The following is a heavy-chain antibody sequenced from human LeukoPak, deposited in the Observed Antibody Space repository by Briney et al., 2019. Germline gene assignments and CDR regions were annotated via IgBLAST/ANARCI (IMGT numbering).Heavy chain of an antibody. V-gene: IGHV1-2*02. CDR2: INPNSGGT. CDR3: AYYYGSGSYSYYYYGMDV. CDR1: GYTFTGYY. D-gene: IGHD3-10*01. Sequence: GASVKVSCTASGYTFTGYYMHWVRQAPGQGLEWMGWINPNSGGTNYAQKFQGRVTMTRDTSISTAYMELSRLRSDDTAVYYCAYYYGSGSYSYYYYGMDVWGQGTTVTVSS. J-gene: IGHJ6*02.